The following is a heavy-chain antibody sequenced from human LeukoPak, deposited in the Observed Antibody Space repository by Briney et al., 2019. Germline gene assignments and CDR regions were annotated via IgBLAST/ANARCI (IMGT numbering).Heavy chain of an antibody. D-gene: IGHD5-24*01. J-gene: IGHJ6*04. Sequence: GGSLRLSCAASGFTFSSYAMHWVRQVPGKGLEWVAVISYDGNNKYYADSVKGRFITSRDNSKNTLYLQMNSLRAEDTAVYYCARGPSRVGYYYGMDVWGKGTTVTVSS. CDR2: ISYDGNNK. CDR3: ARGPSRVGYYYGMDV. V-gene: IGHV3-30*04. CDR1: GFTFSSYA.